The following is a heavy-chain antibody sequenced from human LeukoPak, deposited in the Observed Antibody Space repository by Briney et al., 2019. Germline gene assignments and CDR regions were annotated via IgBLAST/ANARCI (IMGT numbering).Heavy chain of an antibody. V-gene: IGHV4-59*01. D-gene: IGHD4-11*01. CDR1: GGSISSYY. CDR3: ARDVAYRSAFDI. J-gene: IGHJ3*02. Sequence: SETLSLTCTVSGGSISSYYWSWIRQPPGKGLEWIGYIYYSGSTNYNPSLKSRVTISVDTSKNQFSLKLSSVTAADTAVYYCARDVAYRSAFDIWGQGTMVTVSS. CDR2: IYYSGST.